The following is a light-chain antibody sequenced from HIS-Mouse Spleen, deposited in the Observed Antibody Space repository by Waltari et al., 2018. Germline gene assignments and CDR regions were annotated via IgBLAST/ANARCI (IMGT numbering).Light chain of an antibody. J-gene: IGLJ2*01. Sequence: NFMLTQPHSVSESPGKTVTISCTGGSGSIASNYVQWYQQRPGSAPTTVIYEDNQRPSGVPVRFSGSIDSSSNSASLTISGLKTEDEADYYCQSYDSSNVVFGGGTKLTVL. CDR2: EDN. CDR3: QSYDSSNVV. V-gene: IGLV6-57*02. CDR1: SGSIASNY.